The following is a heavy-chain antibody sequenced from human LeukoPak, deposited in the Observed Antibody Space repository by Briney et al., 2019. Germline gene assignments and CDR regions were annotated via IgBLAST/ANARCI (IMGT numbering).Heavy chain of an antibody. CDR1: GGSISSYY. CDR2: IYYSGST. J-gene: IGHJ4*02. CDR3: ASAIAVAGAFDY. V-gene: IGHV4-59*01. Sequence: PSETLSLTCTVSGGSISSYYWSWLRQPPGKGLEWIGYIYYSGSTNYNPSLKSRVTISVDTSKNQFSLKLSSVTAADTAVYYCASAIAVAGAFDYWGQGTLVTVSS. D-gene: IGHD6-19*01.